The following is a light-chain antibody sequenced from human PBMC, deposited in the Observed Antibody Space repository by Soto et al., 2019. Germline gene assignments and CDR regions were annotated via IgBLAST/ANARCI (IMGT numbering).Light chain of an antibody. CDR3: QHYNSYSEA. CDR1: QSIRSC. V-gene: IGKV1-5*03. J-gene: IGKJ1*01. Sequence: DIGLTQSAATLSASLGDRVTITCRASQSIRSCWAWYQQKPGKAPKLLIYKASTXNSGVPSRFSGSGSGTEFTLTISSLQPDDFATYYCQHYNSYSEAFGQGTKVDIK. CDR2: KAS.